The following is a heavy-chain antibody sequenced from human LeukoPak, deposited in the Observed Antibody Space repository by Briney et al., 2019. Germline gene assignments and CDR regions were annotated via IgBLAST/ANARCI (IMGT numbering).Heavy chain of an antibody. CDR1: GFTLDDNG. CDR3: AKDRGHRDY. D-gene: IGHD3-10*01. CDR2: INWNGGNT. V-gene: IGHV3-20*04. Sequence: PGGSLRLSCAASGFTLDDNGMSWVRQAPGKGLEWVSGINWNGGNTHYAASVKGRFTISRDNAKNTLYLQMNSLRAEDTAVYYCAKDRGHRDYWGQGTLVTVSS. J-gene: IGHJ4*02.